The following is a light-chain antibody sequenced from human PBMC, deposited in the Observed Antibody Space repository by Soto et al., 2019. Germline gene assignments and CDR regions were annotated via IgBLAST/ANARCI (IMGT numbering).Light chain of an antibody. J-gene: IGKJ1*01. V-gene: IGKV3-20*01. Sequence: EIVLTQSPGTLSLSPGERATLSCRASQSVSSSYLAWYQQKPGQAPRLLIYGASSRATGIPDRFSGSGSGTDFTLTISRLEPEDFAVYYCQQYGSSQATFGQGTKVEIK. CDR1: QSVSSSY. CDR3: QQYGSSQAT. CDR2: GAS.